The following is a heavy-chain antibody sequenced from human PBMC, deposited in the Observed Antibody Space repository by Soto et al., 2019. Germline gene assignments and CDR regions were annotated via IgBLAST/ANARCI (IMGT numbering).Heavy chain of an antibody. CDR1: GFTFSSYD. D-gene: IGHD3-22*01. CDR2: IGTAGDT. Sequence: LRLSCAASGFTFSSYDMHWVRQATGKGLEWVSAIGTAGDTYYPGSVKGRFTISRENAKNSLYLQMNSLRAGDTAVYYCARYGGSSSGQNYYYGMDVWGQGXTVTVYS. V-gene: IGHV3-13*01. CDR3: ARYGGSSSGQNYYYGMDV. J-gene: IGHJ6*02.